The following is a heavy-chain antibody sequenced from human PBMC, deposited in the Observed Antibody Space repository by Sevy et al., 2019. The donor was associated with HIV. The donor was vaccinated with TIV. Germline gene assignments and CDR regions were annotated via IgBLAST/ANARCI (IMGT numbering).Heavy chain of an antibody. D-gene: IGHD5-18*01. CDR3: PRFRNRYSYGPVYFDY. V-gene: IGHV4-34*01. CDR1: GGSFSGYY. CDR2: INDSGST. J-gene: IGHJ4*02. Sequence: SETLSLTCAVYGGSFSGYYWSWIRQPPGKGLEWIGEINDSGSTNYNPSLKSRVTISVDTSKNQFSLKLSSVTAADTAVYYCPRFRNRYSYGPVYFDYWGQGTLVTVSS.